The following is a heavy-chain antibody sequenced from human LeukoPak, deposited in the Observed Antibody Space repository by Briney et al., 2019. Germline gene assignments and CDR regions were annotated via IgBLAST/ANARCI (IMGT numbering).Heavy chain of an antibody. D-gene: IGHD6-19*01. CDR3: ARDSETPGIAVAGTKDY. CDR2: INPNSGGT. Sequence: ASVKVSCKASGYTFTGYYMHWVRQAPGQGLEWMGWINPNSGGTNYAQKFQGRVTMTRDTSISTAYMELSRLRSDDTAVYYRARDSETPGIAVAGTKDYWGQGTLVTVSS. J-gene: IGHJ4*02. V-gene: IGHV1-2*02. CDR1: GYTFTGYY.